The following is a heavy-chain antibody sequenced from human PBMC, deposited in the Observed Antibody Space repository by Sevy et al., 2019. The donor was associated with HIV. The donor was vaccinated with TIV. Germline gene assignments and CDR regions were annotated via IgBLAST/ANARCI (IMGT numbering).Heavy chain of an antibody. D-gene: IGHD2-2*01. J-gene: IGHJ6*02. V-gene: IGHV3-7*03. CDR2: IKKDGSEK. CDR3: ARDCSSTSCLWGLDV. Sequence: GSLRLSCAASGFTFSIYSMNWVRQAPGKGLEWVANIKKDGSEKYYVDSVKGRFTISRDNAKNSLFLQMNSLRAEDTAVYYCARDCSSTSCLWGLDVWGQGTTVTVSS. CDR1: GFTFSIYS.